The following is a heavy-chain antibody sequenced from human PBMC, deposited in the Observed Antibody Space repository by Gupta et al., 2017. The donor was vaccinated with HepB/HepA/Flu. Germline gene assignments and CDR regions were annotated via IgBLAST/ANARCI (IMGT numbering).Heavy chain of an antibody. CDR3: PKDWHFWSAMDG. V-gene: IGHV3-23*01. J-gene: IGHJ6*03. CDR1: GFPFSGNA. CDR2: IGSDMSV. D-gene: IGHD3-3*02. Sequence: EVQLLESGGGLVQPGGSLRLSCTASGFPFSGNAMLWVRQAPGRGLEWVSGIGSDMSVHYADSVRGRCIISRDNSKNTMYLQMNSLRAEDTAVYYCPKDWHFWSAMDGWGKGTTVIVSS.